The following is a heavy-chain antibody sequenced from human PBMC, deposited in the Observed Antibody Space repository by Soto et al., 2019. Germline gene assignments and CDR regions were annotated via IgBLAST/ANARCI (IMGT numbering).Heavy chain of an antibody. CDR3: ARELEWLHYYGMDV. CDR1: GFTFSSYW. V-gene: IGHV3-7*05. J-gene: IGHJ6*02. CDR2: IKQDGSEK. D-gene: IGHD3-3*01. Sequence: AGGSLRLSCAASGFTFSSYWMSWVRQAPGKGLEWVANIKQDGSEKYYVDSVKGRFTISRDNAKNSLYLQMNSLRAEDTAVYYCARELEWLHYYGMDVWGQGTTVTVSS.